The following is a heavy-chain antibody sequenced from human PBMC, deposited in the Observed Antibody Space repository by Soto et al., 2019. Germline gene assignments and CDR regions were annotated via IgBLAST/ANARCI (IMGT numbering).Heavy chain of an antibody. J-gene: IGHJ4*02. V-gene: IGHV3-23*01. CDR2: LYSSGDPI. CDR3: AKERAPFDY. Sequence: GGSLRLSCAASGFTFSNYAMSWVRQAPGKGLEWVSTLYSSGDPIYYADSVKGRFTISRDNSKNTLFLQMNSLRAEDTAVYYCAKERAPFDYWGQGTLVTVSS. CDR1: GFTFSNYA.